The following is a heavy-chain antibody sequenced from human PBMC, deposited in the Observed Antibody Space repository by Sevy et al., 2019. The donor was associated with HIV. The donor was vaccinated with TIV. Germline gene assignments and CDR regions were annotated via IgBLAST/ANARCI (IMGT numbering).Heavy chain of an antibody. Sequence: ASVKVSCKTSGYTFTSYGITWVRQAPGQGLEWMGWISAYNGNTNYAQRLQGRVTMTTDTSTRTAYMELRSLRSDDTAVYYCVTDQSGGEDYWGQGTLVTVSS. CDR1: GYTFTSYG. D-gene: IGHD3-3*01. CDR3: VTDQSGGEDY. CDR2: ISAYNGNT. V-gene: IGHV1-18*01. J-gene: IGHJ4*02.